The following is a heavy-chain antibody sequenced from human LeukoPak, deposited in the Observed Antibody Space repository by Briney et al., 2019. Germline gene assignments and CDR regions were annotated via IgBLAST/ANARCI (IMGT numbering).Heavy chain of an antibody. Sequence: PGGSLRLSCAASGFTFSDSAIHWVRQASGEGLEWVGRIRSKANNYATTYAASVKGRFTISRDDSKNTAYLQMNSLKTEDTAVYYCTRPIDGYNLRWFDPWGQGTLVTVSS. CDR2: IRSKANNYAT. D-gene: IGHD5-24*01. CDR3: TRPIDGYNLRWFDP. V-gene: IGHV3-73*01. J-gene: IGHJ5*02. CDR1: GFTFSDSA.